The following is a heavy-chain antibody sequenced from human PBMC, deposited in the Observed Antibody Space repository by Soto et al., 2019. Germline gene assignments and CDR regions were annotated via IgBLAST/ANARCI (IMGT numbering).Heavy chain of an antibody. CDR3: ARAPYYYDSSGYYPGAFDI. CDR2: IYYSGST. Sequence: QVQLQESGPGLVKPSETLSLTCTVSGGSISSYYWSWIRQPPGKGLEWIGYIYYSGSTNYNPSLKSRVTISVDTSKNQFSLKLSSVTAADTAVYYCARAPYYYDSSGYYPGAFDIWGHGTMVTVSS. V-gene: IGHV4-59*01. D-gene: IGHD3-22*01. J-gene: IGHJ3*02. CDR1: GGSISSYY.